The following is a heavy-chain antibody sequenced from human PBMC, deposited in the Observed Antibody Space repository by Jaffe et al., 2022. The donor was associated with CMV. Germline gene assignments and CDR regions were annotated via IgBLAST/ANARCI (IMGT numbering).Heavy chain of an antibody. CDR2: IIPIFGTA. V-gene: IGHV1-69*01. J-gene: IGHJ4*02. CDR1: GGTFSSYA. D-gene: IGHD3-22*01. Sequence: QVQLVQSGAEVKKPGSSVKVSCKASGGTFSSYAISWVRQAPGQGLEWMGGIIPIFGTAKYAQKFQGRVTITADESTSTAYVELRSLRSEDTAVYYCARQIYDNSGSHYRIYDYWGQGTLVTVSS. CDR3: ARQIYDNSGSHYRIYDY.